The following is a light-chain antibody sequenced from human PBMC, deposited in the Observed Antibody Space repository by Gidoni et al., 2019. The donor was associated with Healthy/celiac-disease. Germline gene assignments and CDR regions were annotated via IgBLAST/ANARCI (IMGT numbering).Light chain of an antibody. CDR3: QQYYSTPPYT. V-gene: IGKV4-1*01. CDR1: QSVLYSSNNKNY. Sequence: DIVMTQSPDSLAVSLGERATLNCKSSQSVLYSSNNKNYLAWYQQKPGQPPKLLIYWASTRESGVPDRFSGSGSGTDFTLTISSLQAEDVAVYYCQQYYSTPPYTFXQXTKLEIK. J-gene: IGKJ2*01. CDR2: WAS.